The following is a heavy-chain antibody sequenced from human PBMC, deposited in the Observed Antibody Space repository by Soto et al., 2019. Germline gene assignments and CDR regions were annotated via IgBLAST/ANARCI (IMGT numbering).Heavy chain of an antibody. Sequence: PSETLSLTCTVSGGSISSGGYYWSWIRQHPGKGLGWIGYIYYSGSTYYNPSLKSRVTISVDTSKNQFSLKLSSVTAADTAVYYCARDRKLGVAGFDYWGQGTLVTVSS. V-gene: IGHV4-31*03. CDR3: ARDRKLGVAGFDY. D-gene: IGHD6-19*01. J-gene: IGHJ4*02. CDR1: GGSISSGGYY. CDR2: IYYSGST.